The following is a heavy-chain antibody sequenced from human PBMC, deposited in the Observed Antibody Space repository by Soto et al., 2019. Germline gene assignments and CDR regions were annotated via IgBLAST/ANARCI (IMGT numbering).Heavy chain of an antibody. Sequence: QVQLVESGGGVVQPGRSLRLSCAASGFTFSSYAMHWVRQAPGKGLEWVAVISYDGSSEYYADSVKGRFTISRGNSKNTMYLQMNSLRAEDTAVYYCARDTPTLVEMETINWYFDLWGRGTLVTVSS. D-gene: IGHD2-15*01. CDR1: GFTFSSYA. CDR2: ISYDGSSE. J-gene: IGHJ2*01. V-gene: IGHV3-30-3*01. CDR3: ARDTPTLVEMETINWYFDL.